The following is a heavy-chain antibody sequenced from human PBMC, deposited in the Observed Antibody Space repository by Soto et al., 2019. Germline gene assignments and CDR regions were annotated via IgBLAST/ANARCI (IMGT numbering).Heavy chain of an antibody. CDR2: ISWNSGSI. CDR3: AKDSKWLINDAFDI. Sequence: EVQLVESGGGLVQPGRPLRLSCAASGFTFDDYAMHWVRQAPGKGLEWVSGISWNSGSIGYADSVKGRFTISRDNAKNSLYLQMNSLRAEDTALYYCAKDSKWLINDAFDIWGQGTMVTVSS. V-gene: IGHV3-9*01. J-gene: IGHJ3*02. D-gene: IGHD5-12*01. CDR1: GFTFDDYA.